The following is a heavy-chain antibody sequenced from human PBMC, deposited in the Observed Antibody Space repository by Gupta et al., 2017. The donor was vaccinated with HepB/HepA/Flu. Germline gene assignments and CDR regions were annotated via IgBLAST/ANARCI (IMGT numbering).Heavy chain of an antibody. CDR1: EFTFRNYW. D-gene: IGHD3-10*01. J-gene: IGHJ4*02. CDR2: INEDGSEK. Sequence: EVQLVESGGGLVQPGGSLRLXWVASEFTFRNYWMGWVRQAPGKGLEWLANINEDGSEKNYVASVRGRFTISRDNAKNSLYLQMNSLRVEDTAVYQCMGGYKVDSWGQGTVVTVAS. CDR3: MGGYKVDS. V-gene: IGHV3-7*01.